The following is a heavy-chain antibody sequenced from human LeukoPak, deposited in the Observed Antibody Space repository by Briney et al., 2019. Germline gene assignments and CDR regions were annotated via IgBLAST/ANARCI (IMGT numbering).Heavy chain of an antibody. CDR2: IRYDGSNK. J-gene: IGHJ6*02. CDR3: AKLGVPSKSQYYGMDV. V-gene: IGHV3-30*02. D-gene: IGHD3-3*01. Sequence: GGSLRLSCAASGFTFSSYGMHWVSQAPGKGLEWVAFIRYDGSNKYYADSVKGRFTISRDNSKNTLYLQMNSLRAEDTAVYYCAKLGVPSKSQYYGMDVWGQGTTVTVSS. CDR1: GFTFSSYG.